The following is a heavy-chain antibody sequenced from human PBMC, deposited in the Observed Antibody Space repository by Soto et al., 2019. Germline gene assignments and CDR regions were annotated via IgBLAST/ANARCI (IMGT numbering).Heavy chain of an antibody. CDR2: IYHSGST. V-gene: IGHV4-38-2*01. CDR3: ARAGDYDFWSGYSTCFDP. CDR1: GCSISSGYY. J-gene: IGHJ5*02. Sequence: PSETLSLTCAVSGCSISSGYYWGCIRQPPGKGVEWIGSIYHSGSTYYNPSLKSRVTISVDTSKNQFSLKLSSVTAADTAVYYCARAGDYDFWSGYSTCFDPWGQGTLVTVSS. D-gene: IGHD3-3*01.